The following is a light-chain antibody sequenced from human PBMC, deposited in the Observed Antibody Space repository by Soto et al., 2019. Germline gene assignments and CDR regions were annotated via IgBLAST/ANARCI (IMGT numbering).Light chain of an antibody. CDR1: QCFSSY. CDR2: DAS. Sequence: EIVLTQSPATLSLSPGERATLSCRASQCFSSYLAWYQQKPCQAPRLLIYDASNRATGIPSRFSGSGSGTDLTLTFSSLEPEDFAVYYCQQRSNWPRFTFGPGTKVDIK. V-gene: IGKV3-11*01. CDR3: QQRSNWPRFT. J-gene: IGKJ3*01.